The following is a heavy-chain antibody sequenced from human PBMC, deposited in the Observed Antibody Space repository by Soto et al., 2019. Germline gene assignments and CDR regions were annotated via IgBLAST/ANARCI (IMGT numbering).Heavy chain of an antibody. D-gene: IGHD5-12*01. CDR2: ISGSGGST. J-gene: IGHJ5*02. Sequence: GGSLRLSCAAAGFALSSYAMSWVRQAPGKGLEWVSAISGSGGSTYYAYSVKGRFTISSDNSKNTLYMQRNSLRAEDTDVYYCAKGPIVATSNWFDPCGQGTLVTVSS. V-gene: IGHV3-23*01. CDR3: AKGPIVATSNWFDP. CDR1: GFALSSYA.